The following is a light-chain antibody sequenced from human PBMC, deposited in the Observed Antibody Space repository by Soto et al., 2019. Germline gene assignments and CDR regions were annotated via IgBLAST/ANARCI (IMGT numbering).Light chain of an antibody. CDR2: DAS. CDR3: QQRYNWPPSYT. J-gene: IGKJ2*01. CDR1: QSVSSY. V-gene: IGKV3-11*01. Sequence: DIVLTQSPATLSLSPGERATLSCRASQSVSSYLAWYQQKPGQAPRLLIYDASNRATGIPARFSGSGSGTDFTLTISSLEPEDFAVYYCQQRYNWPPSYTFGQGTKLEI.